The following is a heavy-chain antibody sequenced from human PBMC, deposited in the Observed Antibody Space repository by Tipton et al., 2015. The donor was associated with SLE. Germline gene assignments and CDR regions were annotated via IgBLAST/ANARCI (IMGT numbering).Heavy chain of an antibody. CDR3: ARVGSGDRPYAFDI. CDR2: IFYSGST. D-gene: IGHD7-27*01. J-gene: IGHJ3*02. V-gene: IGHV4-59*01. Sequence: TLSLTCTVSGGSISRYYWSWIRQPPGKGLEWIGYIFYSGSTHYNPSLKSRVTISLDTSNNHFSLKLRSVTAADTAVYYCARVGSGDRPYAFDIWGQGTMVTVSS. CDR1: GGSISRYY.